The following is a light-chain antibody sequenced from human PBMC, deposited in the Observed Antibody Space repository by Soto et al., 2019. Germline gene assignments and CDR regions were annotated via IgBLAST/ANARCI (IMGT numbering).Light chain of an antibody. CDR2: GAS. CDR1: QSVSGN. CDR3: QKFNSWPRT. J-gene: IGKJ1*01. Sequence: IGMTQSPATVSGSPGERVTLSCRASQSVSGNVAWYHHKPGQPPRLLVYGASTTATDIPARFFGSGSETDFTXTXTRXHXXDFGIYYCQKFNSWPRTFGQGTKVEIK. V-gene: IGKV3-15*01.